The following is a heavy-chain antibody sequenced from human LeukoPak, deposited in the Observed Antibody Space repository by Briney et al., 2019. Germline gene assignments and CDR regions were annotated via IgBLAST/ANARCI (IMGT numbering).Heavy chain of an antibody. J-gene: IGHJ6*02. D-gene: IGHD3-16*01. CDR3: TTAAYVLGMDV. Sequence: GGSLRLSCAASGFTFSNAWMSWVRQAPGKGLEWVGRIKSKTDGGTTDYAAPVKGRFTISRDDSKNTLYLQMNSLKTEDTALYYCTTAAYVLGMDVWGQGTTVTVSS. CDR2: IKSKTDGGTT. V-gene: IGHV3-15*01. CDR1: GFTFSNAW.